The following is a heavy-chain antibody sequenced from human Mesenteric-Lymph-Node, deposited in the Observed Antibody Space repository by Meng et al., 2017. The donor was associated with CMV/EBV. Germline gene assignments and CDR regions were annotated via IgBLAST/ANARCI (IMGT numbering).Heavy chain of an antibody. CDR1: GGAFSGYY. CDR3: ARHQRWLKSEGGFNY. V-gene: IGHV4-34*01. D-gene: IGHD4-23*01. J-gene: IGHJ4*02. Sequence: HVPGQQGRAVRLYAPETCSRPLAVYGGAFSGYYWSWIRQPPGKGLEWIGEINHSGSTNYNPSLKSRVTISVDTSKNQFSLKLSSVTAADTAVYYCARHQRWLKSEGGFNYWGQGTLVTVSS. CDR2: INHSGST.